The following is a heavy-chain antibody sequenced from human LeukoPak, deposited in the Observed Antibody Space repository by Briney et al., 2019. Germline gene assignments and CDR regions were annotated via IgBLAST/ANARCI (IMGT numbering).Heavy chain of an antibody. CDR1: GFTFSSYW. J-gene: IGHJ4*02. CDR2: IKEDGSEK. Sequence: GGSLRLSCAASGFTFSSYWMSWGRQAPGKGLEWVASIKEDGSEKYYVDSVKGRFTISRDNAKDSLYLQMNSLRAEDTAMYYCARFPTGFDYWGQGTLVTVSS. V-gene: IGHV3-7*05. CDR3: ARFPTGFDY. D-gene: IGHD4-17*01.